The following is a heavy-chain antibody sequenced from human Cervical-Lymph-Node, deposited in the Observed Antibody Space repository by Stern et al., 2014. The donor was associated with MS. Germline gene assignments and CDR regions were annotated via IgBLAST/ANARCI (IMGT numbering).Heavy chain of an antibody. D-gene: IGHD2-21*02. Sequence: EVQLLESGGGLVEPGGSLRLSCTASGFTFNRDAMSWVRQAPGKGLEWVSGISSSSTTTHYTESVKGRFAISRDNSKNTLYLQMNSLRAEDTAIYYCAKSPFAVVTIDFDSWGQGTLVTVSS. J-gene: IGHJ4*02. CDR1: GFTFNRDA. CDR2: ISSSSTTT. V-gene: IGHV3-23*01. CDR3: AKSPFAVVTIDFDS.